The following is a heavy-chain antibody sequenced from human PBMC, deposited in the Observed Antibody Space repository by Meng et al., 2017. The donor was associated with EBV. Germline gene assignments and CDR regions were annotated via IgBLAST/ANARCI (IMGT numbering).Heavy chain of an antibody. J-gene: IGHJ4*02. Sequence: QGRIGLSGAEVKKPGSPVKVSLMDAGGTFSSYAISWGRQAPGQGLEWMGGIIPIFGTANYAQKFQGRVTITADKSTSTAYMELSSLRSEDTAVDYCARAEIAAAGRLDYWGQGTLVTVSS. V-gene: IGHV1-69*06. CDR1: GGTFSSYA. D-gene: IGHD6-13*01. CDR2: IIPIFGTA. CDR3: ARAEIAAAGRLDY.